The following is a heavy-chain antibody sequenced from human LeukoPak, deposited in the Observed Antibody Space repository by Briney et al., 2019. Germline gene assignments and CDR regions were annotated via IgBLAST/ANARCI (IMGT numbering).Heavy chain of an antibody. V-gene: IGHV4-34*01. Sequence: PSETLSPTCAVYGGSFSGYYWSWLRQPPGKGLEWIGEINHSGSTNYNPSLKSRVTISVDTSKNQFSLKLSSVTAADTAVYYCARGWHSGYGYGLLGIDYWGQGTLVTVSS. CDR2: INHSGST. CDR3: ARGWHSGYGYGLLGIDY. J-gene: IGHJ4*02. D-gene: IGHD5-12*01. CDR1: GGSFSGYY.